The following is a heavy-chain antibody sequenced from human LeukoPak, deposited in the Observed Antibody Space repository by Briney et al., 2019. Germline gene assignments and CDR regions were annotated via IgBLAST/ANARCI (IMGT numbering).Heavy chain of an antibody. V-gene: IGHV3-48*01. J-gene: IGHJ4*02. CDR2: ISSSSSTI. Sequence: PGGSLRLSCAASGFTFSSYEMNWVRQAPGKGLEWVSYISSSSSTIYYADSVKGRFTISRDNSKNTLYLQMNSLRAEDTAVYYCALPGNELDYWGQGTLVTVSS. D-gene: IGHD3-10*01. CDR3: ALPGNELDY. CDR1: GFTFSSYE.